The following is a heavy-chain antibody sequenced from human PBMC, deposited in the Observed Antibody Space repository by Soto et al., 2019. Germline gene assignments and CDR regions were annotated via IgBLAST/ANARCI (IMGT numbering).Heavy chain of an antibody. CDR3: TTSPYSSTWYVDY. CDR2: IKSKTDGGTT. J-gene: IGHJ4*02. CDR1: GFTFNNAW. Sequence: GGSLKLSCTASGFTFNNAWMSWVRQAPGKGLEWVGRIKSKTDGGTTDYGAPVKGRFTISRDDSKNTLYLQMNSLKTEDTAMYYCTTSPYSSTWYVDYWGQGT. D-gene: IGHD6-13*01. V-gene: IGHV3-15*01.